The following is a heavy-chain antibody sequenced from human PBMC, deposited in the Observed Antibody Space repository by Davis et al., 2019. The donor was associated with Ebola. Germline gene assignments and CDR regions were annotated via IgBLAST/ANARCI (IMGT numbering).Heavy chain of an antibody. Sequence: KVSCKGSGYSFTSYWIGWVRQMPGKGLEWMGIIYPGDSDTRYSPSFQGQVTILADKSISTAYLQWSSLKASDTAMYYCARLPYYYGPRDYWGQGTLVTVSS. CDR2: IYPGDSDT. CDR3: ARLPYYYGPRDY. V-gene: IGHV5-51*01. D-gene: IGHD3-10*01. CDR1: GYSFTSYW. J-gene: IGHJ4*02.